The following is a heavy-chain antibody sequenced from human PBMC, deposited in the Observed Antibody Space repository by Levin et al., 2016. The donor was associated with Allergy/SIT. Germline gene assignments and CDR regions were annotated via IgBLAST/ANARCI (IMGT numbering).Heavy chain of an antibody. CDR3: ARHGDRGFYFDY. CDR1: GGSFSGYY. CDR2: SNHSGST. D-gene: IGHD4-17*01. V-gene: IGHV4-34*01. Sequence: SETLSLTCAVYGGSFSGYYWSWIRQPPGKGLEWIGESNHSGSTKYNTSLKSRVTISVDMSKNQFSLKLSSVTAADTAVYYCARHGDRGFYFDYWGQGTLVTVSS. J-gene: IGHJ4*02.